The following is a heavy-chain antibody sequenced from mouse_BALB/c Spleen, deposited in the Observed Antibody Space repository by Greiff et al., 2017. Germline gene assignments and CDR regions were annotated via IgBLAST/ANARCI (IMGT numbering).Heavy chain of an antibody. CDR3: VREYGSSYYYAMDY. Sequence: DVKLQESGGGLVQPKGSLKLSCAASGFTFNTYAMHWVCQAPGKGLEWVARIRSKSNNYATYYADSVKDRFTISRDDSQSMLYLQMNNLKTEDTAMYYCVREYGSSYYYAMDYWGQGTSVTVSS. D-gene: IGHD1-1*01. J-gene: IGHJ4*01. CDR1: GFTFNTYA. CDR2: IRSKSNNYAT. V-gene: IGHV10-3*03.